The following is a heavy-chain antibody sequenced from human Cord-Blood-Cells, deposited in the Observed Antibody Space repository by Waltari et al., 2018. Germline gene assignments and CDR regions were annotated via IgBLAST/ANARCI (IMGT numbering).Heavy chain of an antibody. J-gene: IGHJ6*02. D-gene: IGHD6-13*01. Sequence: QLQLQESGPGLVKPSEPLSLTCTVSGGSISSSSYYWGWIRQPPGKGLEWIGSIYYSGSTYYNPSLKSRVTISVDTSKNQFSLKLSSVTAADTAVYYCARGSSSWYYGMDVWGQGTTVTVSS. CDR3: ARGSSSWYYGMDV. CDR2: IYYSGST. CDR1: GGSISSSSYY. V-gene: IGHV4-39*01.